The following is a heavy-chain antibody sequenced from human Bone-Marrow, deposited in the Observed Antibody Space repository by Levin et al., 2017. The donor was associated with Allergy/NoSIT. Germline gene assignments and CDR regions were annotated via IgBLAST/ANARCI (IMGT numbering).Heavy chain of an antibody. Sequence: HSGGSLRLSCAASGLNFNNYGMHWVRQAPGKGLEWVAGIHSDGTKRYYTDSAKGRFSISRDNSKNTLYLQMNSLRAEDTAVYYCARGRHIVVVTSILASGDVLKLWGQGTMVTVSA. CDR2: IHSDGTKR. CDR3: ARGRHIVVVTSILASGDVLKL. CDR1: GLNFNNYG. J-gene: IGHJ3*01. D-gene: IGHD2-21*02. V-gene: IGHV3-33*01.